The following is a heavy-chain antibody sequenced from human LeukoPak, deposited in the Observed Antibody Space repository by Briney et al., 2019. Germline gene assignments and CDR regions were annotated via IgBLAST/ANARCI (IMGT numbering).Heavy chain of an antibody. Sequence: SETLSLTCTVSGGSISSGGYYWSWIRQHPGKGLEWIGYIYYSGSSYYNPSLKSRITISVDTSKNQFSLKLSSVTAADTAVYYCARRNDFHIWGQGTMVTVSS. CDR1: GGSISSGGYY. J-gene: IGHJ3*02. CDR3: ARRNDFHI. V-gene: IGHV4-31*03. CDR2: IYYSGSS.